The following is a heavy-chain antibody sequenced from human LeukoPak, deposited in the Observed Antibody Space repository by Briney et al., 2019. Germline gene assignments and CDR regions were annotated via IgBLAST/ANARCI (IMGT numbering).Heavy chain of an antibody. Sequence: GRSLRLSCAASGFTFSSYGIHWVRQAPGKGLEWVAVIWYDGTNKFYADSVKGRFTISRDNSKNTLYLQMNSLRAEDTAVYYCARDGVATISFWFDPWGQGTLVTVSS. D-gene: IGHD5-12*01. J-gene: IGHJ5*02. V-gene: IGHV3-33*01. CDR1: GFTFSSYG. CDR2: IWYDGTNK. CDR3: ARDGVATISFWFDP.